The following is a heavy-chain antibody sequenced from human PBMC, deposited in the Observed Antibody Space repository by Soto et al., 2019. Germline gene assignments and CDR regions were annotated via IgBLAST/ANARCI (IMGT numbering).Heavy chain of an antibody. CDR2: IYYSGST. J-gene: IGHJ6*02. V-gene: IGHV4-61*03. CDR3: ARLPVQLAATRYFSFYGMDA. Sequence: XTLSLPGTVSSGSLRTGSDDWSWIRQPPGKGLEWFGYIYYSGSTDYSPSLKGRVTISLDTSKNHFSLKLSSVTAADTAVYYCARLPVQLAATRYFSFYGMDAWGQGSTLTVS. D-gene: IGHD1-1*01. CDR1: SGSLRTGSDD.